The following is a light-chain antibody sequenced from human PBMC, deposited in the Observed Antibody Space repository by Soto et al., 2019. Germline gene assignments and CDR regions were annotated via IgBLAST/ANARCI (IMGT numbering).Light chain of an antibody. CDR2: EVS. CDR3: SSYTSSGSV. V-gene: IGLV2-14*01. J-gene: IGLJ2*01. CDR1: SSNVGVYNY. Sequence: QSVLTQPASVSGSPGQSITISCTGTSSNVGVYNYVSWYQQHPDKAPKLLIYEVSNRPSGVSNRFSGSKSANTASLTICGLQAEEEADYYCSSYTSSGSVFGGGTKVTVL.